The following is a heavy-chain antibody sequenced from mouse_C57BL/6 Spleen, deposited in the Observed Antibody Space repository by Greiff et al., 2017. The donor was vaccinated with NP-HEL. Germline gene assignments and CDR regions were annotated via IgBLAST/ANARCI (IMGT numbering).Heavy chain of an antibody. Sequence: EVQRVDSGGGLVQSGRSLRLSCATSGFTFSDFYMEWVRQAPGKGLEWIAASRNKANDYTTEYSASVKGRFIVSRDTSQSILYLQMNALRAEDTAIYYCARDGDYYGSSWFAYWGQGTLVTVSA. CDR2: SRNKANDYTT. CDR3: ARDGDYYGSSWFAY. V-gene: IGHV7-1*01. J-gene: IGHJ3*01. CDR1: GFTFSDFY. D-gene: IGHD1-1*01.